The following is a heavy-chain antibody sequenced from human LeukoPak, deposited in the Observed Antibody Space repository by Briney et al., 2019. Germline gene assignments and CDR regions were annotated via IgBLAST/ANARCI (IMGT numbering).Heavy chain of an antibody. CDR2: FSSSSDYI. J-gene: IGHJ3*02. V-gene: IGHV3-21*01. CDR1: GFTFTNYH. D-gene: IGHD5-12*01. CDR3: AKRRYSDTDLRAFDI. Sequence: PGGSLRLSCAASGFTFTNYHMDWVRQPPGKGLEWVSFFSSSSDYISYADSVKGRFTISRDNAKNSLFLQMNSLRAEDTAIYYCAKRRYSDTDLRAFDIWGQGTMVTVSS.